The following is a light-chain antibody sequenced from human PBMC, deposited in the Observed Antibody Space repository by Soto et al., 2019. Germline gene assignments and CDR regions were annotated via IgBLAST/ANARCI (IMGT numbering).Light chain of an antibody. V-gene: IGKV3D-15*01. CDR2: GAS. Sequence: EIVMTQSPATLSVSPGERATLSCRASQSVSSNLAWYQQKPGQAPRLLIYGASTRATGIPARFSGSGSGTEFTLTISGPQSEDFAVYYCQQYNNWPPFTFGQGTRLEIK. J-gene: IGKJ5*01. CDR1: QSVSSN. CDR3: QQYNNWPPFT.